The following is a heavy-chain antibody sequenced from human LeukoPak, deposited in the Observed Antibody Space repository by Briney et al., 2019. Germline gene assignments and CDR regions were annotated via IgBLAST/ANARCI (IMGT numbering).Heavy chain of an antibody. CDR3: ARDPYGSGSYVY. Sequence: GGSLRLSCAASGFTFSRYSMNWVRQAPGRGLEWVSSISSSSSYIYYADSVKGRFTISRDNAKNSLYLQMNSLRAEDTAVYYCARDPYGSGSYVYWGQGTLVTVSS. CDR2: ISSSSSYI. V-gene: IGHV3-21*01. J-gene: IGHJ4*02. D-gene: IGHD3-10*01. CDR1: GFTFSRYS.